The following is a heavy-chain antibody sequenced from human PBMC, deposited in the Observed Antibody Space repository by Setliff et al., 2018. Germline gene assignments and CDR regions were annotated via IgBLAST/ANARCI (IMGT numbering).Heavy chain of an antibody. J-gene: IGHJ4*02. CDR1: GYAFTSYY. D-gene: IGHD2-2*01. V-gene: IGHV1-46*01. CDR2: INPSGGST. Sequence: ASVKVSCKASGYAFTSYYMHWVRQAPGQGLEWMGIINPSGGSTSYAQKFQGRVTMTRDTSTSTVYMELSSLRSEDTAVYYCASLDCSSTSCYEGWGTFDYWGQGTLVTVSS. CDR3: ASLDCSSTSCYEGWGTFDY.